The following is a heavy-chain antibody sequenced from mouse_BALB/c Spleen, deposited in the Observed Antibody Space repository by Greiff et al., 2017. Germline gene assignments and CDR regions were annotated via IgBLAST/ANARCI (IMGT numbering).Heavy chain of an antibody. D-gene: IGHD1-1*01. J-gene: IGHJ1*01. CDR1: GYSFTSYY. CDR2: IFPGSGNT. CDR3: ARIITTVVATDWYFDV. Sequence: QVQLQQSGPELVKPGASVKISCKASGYSFTSYYIHWVKQRPGQGLEWIGWIFPGSGNTKYNEKFKGKATLTADTSSSTAYMQLSSLTSEDSAVYFCARIITTVVATDWYFDVWGAGTTVTVSS. V-gene: IGHV1-66*01.